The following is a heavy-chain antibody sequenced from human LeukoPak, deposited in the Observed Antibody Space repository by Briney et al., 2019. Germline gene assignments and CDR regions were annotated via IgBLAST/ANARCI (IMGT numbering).Heavy chain of an antibody. Sequence: SETLSLTCTVSGGSISSYYWSWIRQPPGKGLEWIAYISDIGSINYNPSLKSRDTISLDTSKNQFSQKLSSVTAADTAVYYCAGHHPRNTVDFWGQGTLVTVSS. D-gene: IGHD2-8*02. V-gene: IGHV4-59*08. CDR2: ISDIGSI. J-gene: IGHJ4*02. CDR3: AGHHPRNTVDF. CDR1: GGSISSYY.